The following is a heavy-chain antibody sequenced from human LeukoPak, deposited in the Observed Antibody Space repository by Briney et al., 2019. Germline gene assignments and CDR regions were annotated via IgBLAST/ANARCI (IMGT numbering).Heavy chain of an antibody. CDR1: RYTFTSYG. CDR3: ARSQVGYGSGRDYLRPTFDY. Sequence: ASVKVSCKASRYTFTSYGISWVRQAPGQGLEWMGWISAYNGNTNYAQKLQGRVTVTTDTSTSTAYMELRSLRSDDTAVYYCARSQVGYGSGRDYLRPTFDYWGQGTLVTVSS. CDR2: ISAYNGNT. D-gene: IGHD3-10*01. V-gene: IGHV1-18*01. J-gene: IGHJ4*02.